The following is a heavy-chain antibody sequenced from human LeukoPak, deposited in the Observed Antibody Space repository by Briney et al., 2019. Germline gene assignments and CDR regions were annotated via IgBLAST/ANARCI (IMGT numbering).Heavy chain of an antibody. D-gene: IGHD6-19*01. V-gene: IGHV3-33*01. Sequence: PGGSLRLSCAASGFTFSSYGMHWVRQAPGKGLEWVALIWYDGSNKYYADSVKGRLTISRDNSKNTLYLQMNSLRAEDTAVYYCAREFNIAVAGIYTGFDIWGQGTMVTVSS. CDR2: IWYDGSNK. J-gene: IGHJ3*02. CDR3: AREFNIAVAGIYTGFDI. CDR1: GFTFSSYG.